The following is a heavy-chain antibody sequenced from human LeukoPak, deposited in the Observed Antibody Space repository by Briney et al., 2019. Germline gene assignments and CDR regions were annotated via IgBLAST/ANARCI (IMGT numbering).Heavy chain of an antibody. CDR2: ISYDGSNK. J-gene: IGHJ4*02. V-gene: IGHV3-30*04. Sequence: GRSLRLSCAASGFTFSSYAMHWVRQAPGKGLEWVAVISYDGSNKYYADSVKGRFTISSDNSKNTLHLQMNSLRAEDTAVYYCARVYSHYGSGSYYNGYFDYWGQGTLVTVSS. CDR1: GFTFSSYA. CDR3: ARVYSHYGSGSYYNGYFDY. D-gene: IGHD3-10*01.